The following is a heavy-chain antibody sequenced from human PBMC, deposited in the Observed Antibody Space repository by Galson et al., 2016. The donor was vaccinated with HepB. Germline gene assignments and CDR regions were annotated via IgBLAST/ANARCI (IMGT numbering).Heavy chain of an antibody. Sequence: SVKVSCKASGGTFRIYAVSWVRQAPGQGLEWMGGIIPMFGTPNYAQKFQGRVTITADESTSTAYMELSSLRSEDTAVYYCARDGPEMAIIRDYWGQGTLVTVSS. V-gene: IGHV1-69*13. J-gene: IGHJ4*02. CDR1: GGTFRIYA. CDR3: ARDGPEMAIIRDY. CDR2: IIPMFGTP. D-gene: IGHD5-24*01.